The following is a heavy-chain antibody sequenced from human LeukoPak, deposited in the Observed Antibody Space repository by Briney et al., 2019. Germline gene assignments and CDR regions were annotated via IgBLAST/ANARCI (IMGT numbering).Heavy chain of an antibody. D-gene: IGHD2-2*01. CDR1: GYTFTGYY. CDR2: INPNSGGT. CDR3: AREARAGYCSSTSCAYGMDV. J-gene: IGHJ6*02. Sequence: ASVKVSCKASGYTFTGYYMHWVRLAPGQGLEWMGRINPNSGGTNYAQKFQGRVTMTRDTSISTAYMELSRLRSDDTAVYYCAREARAGYCSSTSCAYGMDVWGQGTTVTVSS. V-gene: IGHV1-2*06.